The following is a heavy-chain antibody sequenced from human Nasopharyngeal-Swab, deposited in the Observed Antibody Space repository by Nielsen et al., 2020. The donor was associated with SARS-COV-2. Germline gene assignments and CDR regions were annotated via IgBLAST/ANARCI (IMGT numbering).Heavy chain of an antibody. J-gene: IGHJ5*01. Sequence: SETLSLTCAVYGGSFSGYYWSWIRQPPGKGMEWIGEINHSGSTNSNPSLKSRVTFSVDTSKNRFSLKLSSVTAADTAVYYCARGVPLYSSSWFGSWGQGTLVTVSS. D-gene: IGHD6-13*01. CDR3: ARGVPLYSSSWFGS. V-gene: IGHV4-34*01. CDR2: INHSGST. CDR1: GGSFSGYY.